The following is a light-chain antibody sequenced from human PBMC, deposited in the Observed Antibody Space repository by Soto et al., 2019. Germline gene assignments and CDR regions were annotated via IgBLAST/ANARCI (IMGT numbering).Light chain of an antibody. CDR1: QNIENY. Sequence: DIQMTQSPSTLSASVGDRVTITCRASQNIENYLNWYQHKPGKAPKLLIYATSTLQSGVPSRFSGSGSGTEFTLTISSLQPEDFATYFCQESYTGPAVSFGGGTKVDIK. CDR3: QESYTGPAVS. V-gene: IGKV1-39*01. J-gene: IGKJ4*01. CDR2: ATS.